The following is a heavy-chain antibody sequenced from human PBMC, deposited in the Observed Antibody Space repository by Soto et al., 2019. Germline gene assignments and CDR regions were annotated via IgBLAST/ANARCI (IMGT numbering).Heavy chain of an antibody. V-gene: IGHV3-30*18. D-gene: IGHD1-1*01. Sequence: GGSLRLSCAASGFTFSSYGMHWVRQAPGKGLEWVAVISYDGSNKYYADSVKGRFTISRDNSKNTLYLQMNSLRAEDTAVYYCAKDINWTPLERRGFYYYGMDVWGQGTTVTVSS. CDR1: GFTFSSYG. J-gene: IGHJ6*02. CDR2: ISYDGSNK. CDR3: AKDINWTPLERRGFYYYGMDV.